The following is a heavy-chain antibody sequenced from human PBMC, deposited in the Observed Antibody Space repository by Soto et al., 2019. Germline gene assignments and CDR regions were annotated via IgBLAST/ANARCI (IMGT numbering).Heavy chain of an antibody. D-gene: IGHD2-8*01. Sequence: SVEVSCKASGGTFSKYTISWVRQAPGQGLEWMAGIIPIFGAAKAAQKFQGRVALTADESTTTAYMELSSLKSDDTAIYYCARDGNGNSLAYWGQGTLVTVSS. V-gene: IGHV1-69*13. CDR2: IIPIFGAA. CDR3: ARDGNGNSLAY. CDR1: GGTFSKYT. J-gene: IGHJ4*02.